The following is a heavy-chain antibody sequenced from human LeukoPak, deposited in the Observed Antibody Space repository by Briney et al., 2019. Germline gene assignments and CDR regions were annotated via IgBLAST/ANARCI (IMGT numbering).Heavy chain of an antibody. CDR1: GGSISSSSYY. CDR3: ARDPYHTYYYDSSGPRDGMDV. V-gene: IGHV4-39*07. D-gene: IGHD3-22*01. J-gene: IGHJ6*02. Sequence: SETLSLTCTVSGGSISSSSYYWGWIRQPPGKGLEWIGSIYYSGSTYYNPSLKSRVTISVDTSKNQFSLKLSSVTAADTAVYYCARDPYHTYYYDSSGPRDGMDVWGQGTTVTVSS. CDR2: IYYSGST.